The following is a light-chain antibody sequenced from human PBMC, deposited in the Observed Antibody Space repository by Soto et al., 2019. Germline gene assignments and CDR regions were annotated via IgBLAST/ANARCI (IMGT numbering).Light chain of an antibody. Sequence: QSALTQSPSASGTPGQRVAISCSGADSNIGGNAVNWYHHRPGTAPQLLIYSNSQRPSGVPDRFSGSKSGTSASLVISGLQSEDEADYYCASWDDSLNGWVFGGGTKLTVL. CDR1: DSNIGGNA. V-gene: IGLV1-44*01. J-gene: IGLJ3*02. CDR3: ASWDDSLNGWV. CDR2: SNS.